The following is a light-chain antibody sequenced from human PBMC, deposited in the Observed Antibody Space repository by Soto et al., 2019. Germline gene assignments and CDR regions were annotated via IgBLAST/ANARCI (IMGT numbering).Light chain of an antibody. Sequence: MHLTKSPSVVSAYAGYRVTITCLASQSLGRDLAWYQQKPGKAPKVLIYDASSLKSGVPSRFSGSGSGSEFTLTISSLQTDDFATYYCQRYNSYSAFGHGIKVDFK. CDR2: DAS. CDR3: QRYNSYSA. V-gene: IGKV1-5*01. CDR1: QSLGRD. J-gene: IGKJ1*01.